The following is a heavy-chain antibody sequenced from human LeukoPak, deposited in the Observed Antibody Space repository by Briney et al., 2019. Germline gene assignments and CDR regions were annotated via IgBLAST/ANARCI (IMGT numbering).Heavy chain of an antibody. CDR1: GFSVSSNY. J-gene: IGHJ6*02. V-gene: IGHV3-53*01. D-gene: IGHD6-19*01. Sequence: GGSLRLSCAASGFSVSSNYISWVRQAPGKGLEWVSIIYSDGSTFHADSVKGRFTMSRDNSKNTLDLQMNSLRADDTAVYYCARGREGSGWFEDVWGQGTTVTVSS. CDR2: IYSDGST. CDR3: ARGREGSGWFEDV.